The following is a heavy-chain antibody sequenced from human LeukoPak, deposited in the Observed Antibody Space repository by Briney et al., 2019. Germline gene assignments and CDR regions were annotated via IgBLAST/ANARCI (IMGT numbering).Heavy chain of an antibody. CDR3: ARRPAAFDI. CDR2: IYYSGST. V-gene: IGHV4-39*01. Sequence: SETLSLTCTVSGGSISSSSYYWGWIRQPPGKGLEWIGSIYYSGSTYYNPSLKSRVTISVDTSKNQFSLKLSSVTAADTAVYYCARRPAAFDIWGQGTTVTVSS. CDR1: GGSISSSSYY. J-gene: IGHJ3*02.